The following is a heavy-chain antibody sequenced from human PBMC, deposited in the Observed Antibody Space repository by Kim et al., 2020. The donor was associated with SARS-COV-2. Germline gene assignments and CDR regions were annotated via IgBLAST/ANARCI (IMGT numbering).Heavy chain of an antibody. CDR2: IYHSGST. Sequence: SETLSLTCAVSGGSISSSNWWSWVRQPPGKGLEWIGEIYHSGSTNYNPSLKSRVTISVDKSKNQFSLKLSSVTAANTAVYYCARINYDILTGYRTAYYMDVWGKGTTVTVSS. V-gene: IGHV4-4*02. CDR3: ARINYDILTGYRTAYYMDV. CDR1: GGSISSSNW. J-gene: IGHJ6*03. D-gene: IGHD3-9*01.